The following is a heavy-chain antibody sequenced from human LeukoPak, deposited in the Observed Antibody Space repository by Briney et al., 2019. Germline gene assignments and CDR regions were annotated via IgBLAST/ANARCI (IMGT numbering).Heavy chain of an antibody. D-gene: IGHD3-22*01. CDR3: ASAGYYDSSGYKH. J-gene: IGHJ4*02. CDR2: IYTTGST. V-gene: IGHV4-61*09. Sequence: SQTLSLTCTVSGGSISSGSYYWSWIRQPAGKGLEWIGHIYTTGSTNYNPSLKSRVTISLDTSKDQFSLKLSSVTAADTAVYYCASAGYYDSSGYKHWGQGTLVTVSS. CDR1: GGSISSGSYY.